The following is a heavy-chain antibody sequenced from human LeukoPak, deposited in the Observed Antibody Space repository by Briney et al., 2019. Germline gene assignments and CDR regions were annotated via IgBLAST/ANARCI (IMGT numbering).Heavy chain of an antibody. CDR3: ARVVSITGTWAAGY. V-gene: IGHV1-8*01. J-gene: IGHJ4*02. CDR2: MNPNSGNT. D-gene: IGHD1-20*01. Sequence: ASVKVSCKASGYTFTSYDINWVRQAPGQGLEWMGWMNPNSGNTGYAQKFQGRVTMTRNTSISTAYMELSSLRSEDTAVYYCARVVSITGTWAAGYWGQGTLVTVSS. CDR1: GYTFTSYD.